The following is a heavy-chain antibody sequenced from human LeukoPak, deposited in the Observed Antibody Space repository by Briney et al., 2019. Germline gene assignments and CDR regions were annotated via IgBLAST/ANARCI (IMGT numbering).Heavy chain of an antibody. CDR3: ARVPRITMVRGVTNYYYYYGMDV. CDR1: GDSFSGYY. CDR2: INHSGRT. V-gene: IGHV4-34*01. Sequence: SETLSLTCAVYGDSFSGYYWSGVRQPPGKGVEWVGEINHSGRTNYNPSLKSRVTISVDTSKTQFSLKLSSVTAADTAVYYCARVPRITMVRGVTNYYYYYGMDVWGKGTTVTVSS. J-gene: IGHJ6*04. D-gene: IGHD3-10*01.